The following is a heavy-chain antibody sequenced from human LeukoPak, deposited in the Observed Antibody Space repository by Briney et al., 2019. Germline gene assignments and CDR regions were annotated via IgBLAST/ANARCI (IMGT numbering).Heavy chain of an antibody. V-gene: IGHV3-30*02. CDR1: GFTFSSYG. CDR2: IRYDGDDK. Sequence: GGSLRLSCAASGFTFSSYGMSWVRQAPGKGLEWVAFIRYDGDDKYYADSVKGRFTISRDNSKNTLYLQMNSLRADDTAVYYCAKPHFDYWGQGTLVTVSS. CDR3: AKPHFDY. J-gene: IGHJ4*02.